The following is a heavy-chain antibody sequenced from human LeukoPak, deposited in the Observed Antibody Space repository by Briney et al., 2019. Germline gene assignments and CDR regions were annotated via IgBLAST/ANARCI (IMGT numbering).Heavy chain of an antibody. Sequence: PGGSLRLSCVASGFTFRRNYMSWVRQATGKARECVSDIDSGGSKYYTDSVKGRFIISRDNSKNTVYLQMNSLRAEDTAVYYCARGPTHLVWFGELYFDFWGQGTLVTVSS. CDR1: GFTFRRNY. CDR2: IDSGGSK. J-gene: IGHJ4*02. CDR3: ARGPTHLVWFGELYFDF. V-gene: IGHV3-66*01. D-gene: IGHD3-10*01.